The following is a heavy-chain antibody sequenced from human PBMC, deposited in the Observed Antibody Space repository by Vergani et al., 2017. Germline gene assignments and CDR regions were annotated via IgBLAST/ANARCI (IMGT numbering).Heavy chain of an antibody. D-gene: IGHD1-26*01. CDR3: ARDEGVGATPGYFDY. CDR2: ISNSGNTI. J-gene: IGHJ4*02. CDR1: GFSFSDHY. V-gene: IGHV3-11*04. Sequence: QVQLVESGGGLVKPGGSLRLSCAASGFSFSDHYMTWIRQAPGKGLEWVSYISNSGNTIEYADSVKGRFSISRDNAKSSLFLQMDSLRAEDTAVYYCARDEGVGATPGYFDYWGQGTLVTVSS.